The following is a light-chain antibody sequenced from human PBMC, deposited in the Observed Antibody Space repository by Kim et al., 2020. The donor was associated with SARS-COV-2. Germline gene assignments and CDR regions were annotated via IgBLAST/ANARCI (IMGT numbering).Light chain of an antibody. J-gene: IGKJ2*01. Sequence: DIVMTQSPDSLTVSLGERATINCKSSQSILYSSNNKNYLSWYQQKPGQPPKLLIYWASTRESGVPDRFSGSGSGTDFTLTISSLQAEDVAVYYCQQHYGTTYTFGQGTKLEI. CDR2: WAS. CDR1: QSILYSSNNKNY. V-gene: IGKV4-1*01. CDR3: QQHYGTTYT.